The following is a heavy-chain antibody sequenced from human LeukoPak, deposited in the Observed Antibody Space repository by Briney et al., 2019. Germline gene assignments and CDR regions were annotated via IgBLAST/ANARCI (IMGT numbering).Heavy chain of an antibody. CDR3: ARAVSRFGELRVSPNWFDP. CDR2: ISGSGDNM. J-gene: IGHJ5*02. V-gene: IGHV3-21*04. Sequence: GGSLRLSCLASKFTFNNYAMTWVRQAPGKGLEWVSSISGSGDNMDYADSVKGRFTISRDNAKNSLYLQMNSLRAEDTAVYYCARAVSRFGELRVSPNWFDPWGQGTLVTVSS. D-gene: IGHD3-10*01. CDR1: KFTFNNYA.